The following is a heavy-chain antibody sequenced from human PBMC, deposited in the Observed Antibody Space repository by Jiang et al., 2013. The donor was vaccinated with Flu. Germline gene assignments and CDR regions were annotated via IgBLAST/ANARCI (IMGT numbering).Heavy chain of an antibody. CDR3: AKDRSSTWNRYFDY. CDR2: ISWNSGSI. V-gene: IGHV3-9*01. J-gene: IGHJ4*02. D-gene: IGHD6-13*01. CDR1: GFTFDDYA. Sequence: VQLLESGGGLVQPGRSLRLSCAASGFTFDDYAMHWVRQAPGKGLEWVSGISWNSGSIGYADSVKGRFTISRDNSKNTLYLQMNSVRAEDTAVYYCAKDRSSTWNRYFDYVGPGNPGQRLL.